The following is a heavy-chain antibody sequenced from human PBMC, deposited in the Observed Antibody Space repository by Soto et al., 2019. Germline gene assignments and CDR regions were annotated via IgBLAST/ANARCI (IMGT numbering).Heavy chain of an antibody. D-gene: IGHD3-16*01. J-gene: IGHJ4*02. CDR3: ARTVAYRPDC. Sequence: QVQLVESGGGVVQPGRSLRLSCAGSGYSFASHGIHWVRQAPGKGLEWLAIVWFDGSKEYYADSVKGRFTVSRDNSINTAYLQINSLRADDPAVYYCARTVAYRPDCWGQGTLVTVSS. V-gene: IGHV3-33*01. CDR1: GYSFASHG. CDR2: VWFDGSKE.